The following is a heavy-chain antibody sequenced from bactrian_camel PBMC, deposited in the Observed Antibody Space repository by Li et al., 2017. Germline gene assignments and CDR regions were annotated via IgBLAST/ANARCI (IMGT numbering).Heavy chain of an antibody. V-gene: IGHV3S53*01. CDR1: RSTITTKS. CDR3: ALANSGYGEYEPNEFDY. D-gene: IGHD4*01. Sequence: VQLVESGGGSVQTGGSLRLSCAADRSTITTKSMAWFRQVPGKEREGVAAIDSDGRTSYADSVKGRFTISQDRNTWYLQMNSLKPEDTAMYYCALANSGYGEYEPNEFDYWGQGTQVTVS. CDR2: IDSDGRT. J-gene: IGHJ4*01.